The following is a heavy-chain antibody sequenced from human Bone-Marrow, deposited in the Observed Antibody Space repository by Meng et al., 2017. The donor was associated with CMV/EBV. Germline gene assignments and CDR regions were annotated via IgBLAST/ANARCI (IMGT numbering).Heavy chain of an antibody. CDR1: GLTFSNAG. J-gene: IGHJ4*02. Sequence: ASGLTFSNAGMHWVRQAPGKGLEWVAVTWYDGNDKYYADSVKGRFTISRDNSKNTLYLQMNSLRAEDTAIYYCARGSGHYYGNFDSWGQGTLVTVSS. D-gene: IGHD3-10*01. CDR2: TWYDGNDK. V-gene: IGHV3-33*01. CDR3: ARGSGHYYGNFDS.